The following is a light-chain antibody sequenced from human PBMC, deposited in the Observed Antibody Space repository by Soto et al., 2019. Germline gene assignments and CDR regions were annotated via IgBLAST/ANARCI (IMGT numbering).Light chain of an antibody. J-gene: IGKJ5*01. CDR3: QQGDSFPIT. CDR1: QSISSW. Sequence: DIQMTQSPSSVSASVGDRVTITCRASQSISSWLAWYQQNPGTVPKLLIYAASSLQSGVTSRFSGSGAGTEFTLTITSLQPEDFGTYYCQQGDSFPITFGQGTRLEIK. CDR2: AAS. V-gene: IGKV1-12*01.